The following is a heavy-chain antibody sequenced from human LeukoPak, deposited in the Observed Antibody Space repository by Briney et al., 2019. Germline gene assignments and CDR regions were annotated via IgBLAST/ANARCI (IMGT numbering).Heavy chain of an antibody. Sequence: PSETLSLTCTVSGGINSQYYWHSIRQPAGKGLEWIGRIYTSGSTNYNPSLKSRVTISVDKSKNQFSLKLSSVTAADTAVYYCVREYYYDSSGYLVDAFDIWGQGTMVTVSS. CDR3: VREYYYDSSGYLVDAFDI. V-gene: IGHV4-4*07. CDR1: GGINSQYY. D-gene: IGHD3-22*01. J-gene: IGHJ3*02. CDR2: IYTSGST.